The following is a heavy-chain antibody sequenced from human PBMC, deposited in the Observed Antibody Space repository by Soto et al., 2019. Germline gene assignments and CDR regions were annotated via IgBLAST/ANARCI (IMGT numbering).Heavy chain of an antibody. CDR1: GYTFTSYG. V-gene: IGHV1-18*01. J-gene: IGHJ1*01. CDR3: AIDRSYDFSSGGMVSFEH. CDR2: ISAYNGNT. D-gene: IGHD3-3*01. Sequence: ASVKVSCEASGYTFTSYGISWVRQAPGQGLEWMGWISAYNGNTNYAQKLQGRVTMTTDTSTSTAYMELRSLRSDDTDVYYCAIDRSYDFSSGGMVSFEHWAQ.